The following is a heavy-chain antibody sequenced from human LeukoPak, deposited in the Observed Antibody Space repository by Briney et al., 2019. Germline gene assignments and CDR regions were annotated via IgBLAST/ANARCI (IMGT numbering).Heavy chain of an antibody. V-gene: IGHV3-74*01. Sequence: PGGSLRLYCAASGFTFSYNWMHWVRQAPGKGLVWVSRISSDGRTTHYADSVKGRFTISRDSAKNTLFLQMNDLRAEDTAVYYCLGYYSGSPNWGQGTLVTVSS. CDR1: GFTFSYNW. J-gene: IGHJ4*02. D-gene: IGHD3-10*01. CDR3: LGYYSGSPN. CDR2: ISSDGRTT.